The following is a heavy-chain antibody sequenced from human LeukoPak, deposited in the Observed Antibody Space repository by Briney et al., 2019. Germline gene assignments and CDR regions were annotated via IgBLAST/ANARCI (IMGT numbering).Heavy chain of an antibody. CDR2: ISAYNGNT. V-gene: IGHV1-18*01. CDR1: GYTFASYG. D-gene: IGHD3-10*01. CDR3: ARDVANPYYYGSGSYYYYYYGMDV. J-gene: IGHJ6*02. Sequence: ASVKVSCKASGYTFASYGISWVRQAPRQGLEWMGWISAYNGNTNYAQKLQGRVTMTTDTSTSTAYMELRSLRSDDTAVYYCARDVANPYYYGSGSYYYYYYGMDVWGQGTTVTVSS.